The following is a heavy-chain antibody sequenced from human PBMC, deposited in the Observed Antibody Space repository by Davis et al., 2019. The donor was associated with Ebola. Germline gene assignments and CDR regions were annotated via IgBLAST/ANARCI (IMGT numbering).Heavy chain of an antibody. J-gene: IGHJ6*02. V-gene: IGHV1-2*04. CDR2: INPNSGGT. CDR3: ARDRSRVDTAMVTYYYGMDV. CDR1: GYTFTGYY. Sequence: AASVKVFCKASGYTFTGYYMHWVRQAPGQGLEWMGWINPNSGGTNYAQKFQGWVTMTRDTSISTAYMELSRLRSDDTAVYYCARDRSRVDTAMVTYYYGMDVWGQGTTVTVSS. D-gene: IGHD5-18*01.